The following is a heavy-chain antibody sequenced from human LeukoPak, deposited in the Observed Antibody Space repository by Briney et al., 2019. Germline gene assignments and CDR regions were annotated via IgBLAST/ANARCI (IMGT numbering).Heavy chain of an antibody. CDR2: ISSSGSTI. D-gene: IGHD6-13*01. CDR3: ASRLFPGIAAASTPHRRYY. V-gene: IGHV3-48*03. Sequence: GSLRLSCAASGFTFSSYEMNWVRQAPGKGLEWVSYISSSGSTIYYADSVKGRFTISRDNAKNSLYLQMNSLRAEDTAVYYCASRLFPGIAAASTPHRRYYWGQGTLVTVSS. J-gene: IGHJ4*02. CDR1: GFTFSSYE.